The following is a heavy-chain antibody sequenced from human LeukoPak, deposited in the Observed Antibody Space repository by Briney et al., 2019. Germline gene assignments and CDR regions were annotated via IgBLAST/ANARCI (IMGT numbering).Heavy chain of an antibody. J-gene: IGHJ6*03. V-gene: IGHV3-53*01. CDR3: ASGFGYYYMDV. D-gene: IGHD3-16*01. CDR2: IYSGGST. CDR1: GFSFGSYA. Sequence: GGSLRLSCAASGFSFGSYAMSWVRQAPGKGLEWVSVIYSGGSTYYADSVKGRFTISRDNSKNTLYLQMNSLRAEDTAVYYCASGFGYYYMDVWGKGTTVTVSS.